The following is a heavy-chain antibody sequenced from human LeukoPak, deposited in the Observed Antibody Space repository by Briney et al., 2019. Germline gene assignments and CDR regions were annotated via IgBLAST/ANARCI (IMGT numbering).Heavy chain of an antibody. D-gene: IGHD6-13*01. CDR2: ISYDGSNK. CDR1: GFTFSSYA. J-gene: IGHJ4*02. Sequence: GGSLRLSCAASGFTFSSYAMHWVRQAPGKGLEWVAVISYDGSNKYYADSVKGRFTISRDNSKNTLYLQMNSLRAEDTAVYYCARDPGIAAAGTGANWGQGTLVTVSS. CDR3: ARDPGIAAAGTGAN. V-gene: IGHV3-30-3*01.